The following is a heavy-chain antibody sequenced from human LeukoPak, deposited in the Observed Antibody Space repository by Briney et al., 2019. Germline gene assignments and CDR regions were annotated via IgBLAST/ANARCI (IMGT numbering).Heavy chain of an antibody. Sequence: GGSLRLSCAASGFTFSTYGMHWVRQAPGKGLEWVSVISYDGSNKYYADSVKGRFTFSRDNSKNTLYLQMNSLRAEDTAVYYCAKDGPPYSSGWYCDYWGQGTLVTVSS. CDR1: GFTFSTYG. J-gene: IGHJ4*02. CDR3: AKDGPPYSSGWYCDY. D-gene: IGHD6-19*01. CDR2: ISYDGSNK. V-gene: IGHV3-30*18.